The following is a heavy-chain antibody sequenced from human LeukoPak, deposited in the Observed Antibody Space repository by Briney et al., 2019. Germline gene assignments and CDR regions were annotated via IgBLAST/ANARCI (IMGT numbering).Heavy chain of an antibody. CDR2: ISNSGDTT. Sequence: GGSLRLSCAASGFTFSSYAMSWVRQAPGKGLEWISGISNSGDTTYDADSVKGRFTVSRDNSKNTLYLQMNSLRAEDTAVYYCAKCPGSANCYTGFDYWGQGTLVTVSS. CDR3: AKCPGSANCYTGFDY. D-gene: IGHD2-2*02. V-gene: IGHV3-23*01. CDR1: GFTFSSYA. J-gene: IGHJ4*02.